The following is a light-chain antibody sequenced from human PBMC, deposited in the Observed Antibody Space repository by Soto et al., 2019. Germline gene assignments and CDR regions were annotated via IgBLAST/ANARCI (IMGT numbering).Light chain of an antibody. V-gene: IGKV3-15*01. CDR2: FTS. CDR3: QQYNTWPLT. J-gene: IGKJ4*01. Sequence: EIVMTQSPATLSVSPGERATLSCRASQSLSNHLAWYQQKPGQAPRLLIYFTSTRATGIPARFSGGGSGTDFTLTISSLQSEDFAVYYCQQYNTWPLTFGGGTKVETK. CDR1: QSLSNH.